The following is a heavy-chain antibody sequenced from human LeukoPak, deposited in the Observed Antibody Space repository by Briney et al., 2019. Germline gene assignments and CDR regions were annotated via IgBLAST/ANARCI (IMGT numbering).Heavy chain of an antibody. V-gene: IGHV3-74*01. CDR1: GFTLSSYW. D-gene: IGHD1-1*01. CDR3: ARSNWNDEGGFDY. J-gene: IGHJ4*02. Sequence: GGSLRLSSAASGFTLSSYWMHWVRQAPGKGLVWVSRINSDGSSTSYADSVKGRFTISSDNAKNTLFLQMSSLRAEDTAVYYCARSNWNDEGGFDYWGQGTLVTVSS. CDR2: INSDGSST.